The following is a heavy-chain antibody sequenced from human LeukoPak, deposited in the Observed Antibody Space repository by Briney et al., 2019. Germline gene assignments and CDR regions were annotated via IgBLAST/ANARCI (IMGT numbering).Heavy chain of an antibody. J-gene: IGHJ5*02. CDR2: IYYSGST. V-gene: IGHV4-61*01. CDR1: GGSISSGSYY. CDR3: ARAPPSWFGSKGVFDP. Sequence: SQTLSLTCTVSGGSISSGSYYWSWIRQPPGKGLEWIGYIYYSGSTNYNPSLKSRVTISVDTSKNQFSLKLSSVTAADTAVYYCARAPPSWFGSKGVFDPWGQGTLVTVSS. D-gene: IGHD3-10*01.